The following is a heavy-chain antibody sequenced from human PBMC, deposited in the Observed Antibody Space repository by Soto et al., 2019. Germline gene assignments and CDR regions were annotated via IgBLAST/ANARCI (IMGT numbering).Heavy chain of an antibody. CDR2: ISGTSDSI. Sequence: VQLAESGGGLVQPGGSLRLSCAASGSTFSDYYMSWIRQVPGKGLEWVAYISGTSDSIPYADSVKGRFTISRDNAKNSLYLQMNSLSAEDTAVYYCARVGVVTAAGTSDYWGQGTLVTVSS. D-gene: IGHD6-13*01. CDR1: GSTFSDYY. J-gene: IGHJ4*02. V-gene: IGHV3-11*06. CDR3: ARVGVVTAAGTSDY.